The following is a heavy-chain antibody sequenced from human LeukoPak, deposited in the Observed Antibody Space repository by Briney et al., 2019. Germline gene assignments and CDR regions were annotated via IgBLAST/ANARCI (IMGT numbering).Heavy chain of an antibody. J-gene: IGHJ4*02. CDR1: GVSISSGGYY. CDR2: IYYSGST. Sequence: PSQTLSLTCTVSGVSISSGGYYWRWLRQHPGKGLEWIGYIYYSGSTYYNPSLKSRVTISVDTSKNQFSLKLSSVTAADTAVYYCARVRVGAARQNYFDYWGQGTLVTVSS. V-gene: IGHV4-31*03. CDR3: ARVRVGAARQNYFDY. D-gene: IGHD6-6*01.